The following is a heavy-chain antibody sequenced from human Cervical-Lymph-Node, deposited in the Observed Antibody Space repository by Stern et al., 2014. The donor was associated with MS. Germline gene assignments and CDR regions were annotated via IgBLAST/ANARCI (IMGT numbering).Heavy chain of an antibody. V-gene: IGHV1-2*04. CDR3: ARDHRYGSADLVFDY. J-gene: IGHJ4*02. D-gene: IGHD3-10*01. CDR2: INPNSGGT. CDR1: GYTFTGYY. Sequence: VQLEESGAEVKKPGASVKVSCKASGYTFTGYYMHWVRQATGQGLEWMGWINPNSGGTNYAQKFQGWVTMTRDTSISTAYMELSRLRSDDTAVYYCARDHRYGSADLVFDYWGQGTLVTVSS.